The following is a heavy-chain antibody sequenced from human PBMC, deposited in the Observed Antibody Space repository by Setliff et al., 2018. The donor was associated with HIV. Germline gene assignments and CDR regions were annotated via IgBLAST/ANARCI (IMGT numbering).Heavy chain of an antibody. CDR3: ARDRRGYYYGSGSCYMDV. J-gene: IGHJ6*03. D-gene: IGHD3-10*01. Sequence: SETLSLTCTVSGGSLDSGSYHWSWIRQPAGKGLEWFGHISTSGNTNYNPSLKSRVTISGDTSKNQFSLKLSSVTAADTAVYYCARDRRGYYYGSGSCYMDVWGTGTTVTVSS. CDR1: GGSLDSGSYH. CDR2: ISTSGNT. V-gene: IGHV4-61*09.